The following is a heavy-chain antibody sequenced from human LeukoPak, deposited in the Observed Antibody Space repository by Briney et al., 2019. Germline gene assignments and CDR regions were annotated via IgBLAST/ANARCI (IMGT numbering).Heavy chain of an antibody. J-gene: IGHJ6*03. CDR3: ARDHLGYDSSGYHYYYMDV. D-gene: IGHD3-22*01. Sequence: TSETLSLTCTVSGGSISSGSYYWGWIRQPPGKGLEWIGNMYYSGSTYYNPSLKSRVTISVDTSKNQFSLKLSSVTAADTAVYYCARDHLGYDSSGYHYYYMDVWGKGTTVTVSS. CDR2: MYYSGST. V-gene: IGHV4-39*07. CDR1: GGSISSGSYY.